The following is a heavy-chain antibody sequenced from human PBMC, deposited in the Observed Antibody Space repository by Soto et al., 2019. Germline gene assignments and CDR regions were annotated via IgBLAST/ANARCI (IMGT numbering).Heavy chain of an antibody. CDR3: AKTLSIRIGVAAFDC. V-gene: IGHV3-23*01. CDR2: VCGNCVST. Sequence: DVHLLDSGGGLVQPGGSLRLSCAAAGFTFSNYAMTWVRQAPWKGLEWVSGVCGNCVSTYYADSVKGRFTISIDNSRDRLYPQMKSLSAEDTAISYFAKTLSIRIGVAAFDCWCQGSLVNVS. J-gene: IGHJ4*02. D-gene: IGHD6-19*01. CDR1: GFTFSNYA.